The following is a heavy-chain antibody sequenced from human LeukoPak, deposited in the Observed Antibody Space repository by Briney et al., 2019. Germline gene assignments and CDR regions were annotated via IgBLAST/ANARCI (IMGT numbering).Heavy chain of an antibody. V-gene: IGHV3-48*01. Sequence: GSLSLSCTASGFTFSGYNMKWVRQAPGKGLEWVSHISGTSKTINYADSVKGRFTISRDNAKNSLYLQMNSLRAEDTAEYYCARGDYYDSSAYYYGSFDYWGQGTLVTVSS. CDR2: ISGTSKTI. CDR1: GFTFSGYN. D-gene: IGHD3-22*01. J-gene: IGHJ4*02. CDR3: ARGDYYDSSAYYYGSFDY.